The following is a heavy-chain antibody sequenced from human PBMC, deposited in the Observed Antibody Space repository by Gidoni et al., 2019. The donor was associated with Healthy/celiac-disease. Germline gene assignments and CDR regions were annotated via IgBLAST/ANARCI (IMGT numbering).Heavy chain of an antibody. CDR1: GYSFTSYW. D-gene: IGHD6-19*01. Sequence: EVQLVQSGAEVKKPGESLKISCKGSGYSFTSYWIGWGRQMPGKGLEWMGSNYSPSFQGQVTISADKSISTAYLQWSSLKASDTAMYYCARQRLSSGWYYYYGMDVWGQGTTVTVSS. CDR3: ARQRLSSGWYYYYGMDV. CDR2: N. J-gene: IGHJ6*02. V-gene: IGHV5-51*01.